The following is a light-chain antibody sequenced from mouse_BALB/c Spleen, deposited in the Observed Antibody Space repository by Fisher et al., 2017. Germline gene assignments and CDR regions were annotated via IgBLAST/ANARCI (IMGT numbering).Light chain of an antibody. Sequence: IVMTQSTAIMSASPGEKVTMTCSASSSVSYMYWYQQKPRSSPKPWIYLTSNLASGVPARFSGSGSGTSYSLTISSLESEDFVDYYCLQYASSPPYTFGGGTKLEIK. V-gene: IGKV4-61*01. CDR3: LQYASSPPYT. CDR1: SSVSY. CDR2: LTS. J-gene: IGKJ2*01.